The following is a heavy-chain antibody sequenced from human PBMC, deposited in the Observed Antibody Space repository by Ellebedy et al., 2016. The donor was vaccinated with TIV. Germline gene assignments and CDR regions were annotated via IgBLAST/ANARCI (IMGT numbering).Heavy chain of an antibody. Sequence: SETLSLTCTVSGGSISSYYWSWIRQPPGKGLEWIGYIYYSGSTNYNPSLKSRVTISVDTSKNQFSLKLSSVTAADTAVYYCARVRLYCSGGSCYSSFDYWGQGTLVTVSS. D-gene: IGHD2-15*01. CDR3: ARVRLYCSGGSCYSSFDY. CDR1: GGSISSYY. CDR2: IYYSGST. V-gene: IGHV4-59*01. J-gene: IGHJ4*02.